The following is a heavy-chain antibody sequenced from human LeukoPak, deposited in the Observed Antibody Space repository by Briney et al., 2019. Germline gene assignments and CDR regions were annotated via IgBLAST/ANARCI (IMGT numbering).Heavy chain of an antibody. CDR1: GFTFSSYS. CDR2: ISSSSSYI. D-gene: IGHD6-19*01. Sequence: GGSLRLSCAASGFTFSSYSMNWVRQAPGKGLEWVSSISSSSSYIYYADSVKGRFTISRDNAKNSLYLQMNSLRAEDTAVYYCAKGPLIEVAGTTWDYWGQGTLVTVSS. J-gene: IGHJ4*02. CDR3: AKGPLIEVAGTTWDY. V-gene: IGHV3-21*04.